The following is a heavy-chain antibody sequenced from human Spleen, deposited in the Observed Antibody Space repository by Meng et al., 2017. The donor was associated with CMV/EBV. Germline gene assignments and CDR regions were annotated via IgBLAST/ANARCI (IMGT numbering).Heavy chain of an antibody. CDR1: GLTFSSHW. V-gene: IGHV3-74*01. J-gene: IGHJ4*02. D-gene: IGHD6-6*01. CDR3: VVSSPRYDY. CDR2: SNSDGSTT. Sequence: EVQLVESGGGLVQPGGSLRLSCAASGLTFSSHWTHWVRQVPGKGLVWVSGSNSDGSTTNYADPVKGRFTFSRDNAKNMLYLQMNSLRGEDTALYYCVVSSPRYDYWGQGTLVTVSS.